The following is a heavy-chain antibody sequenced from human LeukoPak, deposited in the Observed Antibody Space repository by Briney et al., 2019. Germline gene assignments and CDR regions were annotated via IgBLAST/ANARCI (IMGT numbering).Heavy chain of an antibody. CDR3: TRDLYDFWSGYLLDY. CDR2: IRSKAYGGTT. J-gene: IGHJ4*02. D-gene: IGHD3-3*01. Sequence: GGSLRLSCTASGFTFGDYAMSWVRQAPGKRLEWVGFIRSKAYGGTTEYAASGKGRFTISRDDSKSIAYLQMHSLKTADTAVYYCTRDLYDFWSGYLLDYWGQGTLVTVSS. V-gene: IGHV3-49*04. CDR1: GFTFGDYA.